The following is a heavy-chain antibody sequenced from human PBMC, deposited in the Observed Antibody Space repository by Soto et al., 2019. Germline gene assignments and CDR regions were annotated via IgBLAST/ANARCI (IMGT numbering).Heavy chain of an antibody. J-gene: IGHJ6*02. V-gene: IGHV3-23*01. Sequence: DVQVLESGGDLVQPGGSLRLSCAASGFTFSSYAMSWVRQAPGKGLEWVSSVSAGGDMTYYSDSVKGRFTISRDNSNNALFLQMNSLRIEDTALYYCARGDRGGSVSPASYYYSGLDVWGQGTTVTVS. CDR2: VSAGGDMT. CDR1: GFTFSSYA. CDR3: ARGDRGGSVSPASYYYSGLDV. D-gene: IGHD2-15*01.